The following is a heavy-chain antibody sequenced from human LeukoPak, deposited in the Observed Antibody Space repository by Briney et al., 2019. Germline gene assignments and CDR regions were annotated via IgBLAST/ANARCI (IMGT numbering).Heavy chain of an antibody. CDR1: GYTFTSYD. J-gene: IGHJ3*02. CDR3: ASGHRPSNHDAFDI. V-gene: IGHV1-8*01. D-gene: IGHD1-14*01. CDR2: MNPNSGNT. Sequence: ASVKVSCKASGYTFTSYDINWVRQATGQGLEWMGWMNPNSGNTGYAQKFQGRVTMTRNTPISTAYMELSSLRSEDTAVYYCASGHRPSNHDAFDIWGQGTMVTVSS.